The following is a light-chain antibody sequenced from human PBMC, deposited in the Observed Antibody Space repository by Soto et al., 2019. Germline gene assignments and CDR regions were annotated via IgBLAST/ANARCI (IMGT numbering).Light chain of an antibody. J-gene: IGKJ5*01. V-gene: IGKV1-39*01. CDR1: QSVTTY. CDR3: HHRYCNPPP. Sequence: DIQMTQSPSSLSASEGDRLTITCRASQSVTTYLNWYQHKPGKAPQLLIYGASRLQSGVPSRFSASGSATDFALTITSLQPEDFATYSCHHRYCNPPPFGQVPILEIK. CDR2: GAS.